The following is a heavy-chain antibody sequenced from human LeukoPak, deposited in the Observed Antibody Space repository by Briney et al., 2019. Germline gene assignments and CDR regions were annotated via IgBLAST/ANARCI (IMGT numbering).Heavy chain of an antibody. Sequence: SVKVSCKASGGTFISYAISWVRQAPGQGLEWMGGIIPIFGTANYAQKFQGRVTITADESTSTAYMELSSLRSEDTAAYYCARDGKRPASYYDYVWGSYRNNWFDPWGQGTLVTVSS. CDR1: GGTFISYA. D-gene: IGHD3-16*02. V-gene: IGHV1-69*13. CDR2: IIPIFGTA. CDR3: ARDGKRPASYYDYVWGSYRNNWFDP. J-gene: IGHJ5*02.